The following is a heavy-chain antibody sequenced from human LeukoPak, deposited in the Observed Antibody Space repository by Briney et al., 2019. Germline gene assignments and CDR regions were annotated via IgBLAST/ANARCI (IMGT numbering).Heavy chain of an antibody. D-gene: IGHD5-24*01. J-gene: IGHJ6*02. V-gene: IGHV3-30*03. CDR3: ARLDVDRYSYYRTDV. Sequence: GALRLSCAASGFTFSSYGMHWVRQAPGKGLEWVAVISYDGSNKYYADSVKGRFTISRDNSKNTLYLQMNSLRAEDTAVYYCARLDVDRYSYYRTDVWDQATTGIGSS. CDR1: GFTFSSYG. CDR2: ISYDGSNK.